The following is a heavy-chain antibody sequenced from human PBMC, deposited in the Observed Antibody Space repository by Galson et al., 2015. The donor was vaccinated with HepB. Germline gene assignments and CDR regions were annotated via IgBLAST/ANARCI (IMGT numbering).Heavy chain of an antibody. CDR1: GFTFSSYN. CDR3: TRDPFWCSSTSCSYYFDY. Sequence: SLRLSCAASGFTFSSYNMNWVRQAPGKGLQWVSSISSRSSYIDYADSVKGRFTISRDNAKNSLYLQMNSLRAEDTAVYYCTRDPFWCSSTSCSYYFDYWGQGTLVTVSS. CDR2: ISSRSSYI. V-gene: IGHV3-21*01. J-gene: IGHJ4*02. D-gene: IGHD2-2*01.